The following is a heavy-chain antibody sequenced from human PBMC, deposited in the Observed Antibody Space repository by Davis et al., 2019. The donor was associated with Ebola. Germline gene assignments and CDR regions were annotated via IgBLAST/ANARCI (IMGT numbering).Heavy chain of an antibody. Sequence: PSETLSLTCAVYGGSFSGYYWSWIRQPPGKGLEWIGEINHSGSTNYNPSLKSRVTISVDTSKNQFSLKLSSVTAADTAVYYCARHRGCSSTSCYRGAFDYWGQGTLVTVSS. V-gene: IGHV4-34*01. CDR3: ARHRGCSSTSCYRGAFDY. CDR2: INHSGST. CDR1: GGSFSGYY. J-gene: IGHJ4*02. D-gene: IGHD2-2*01.